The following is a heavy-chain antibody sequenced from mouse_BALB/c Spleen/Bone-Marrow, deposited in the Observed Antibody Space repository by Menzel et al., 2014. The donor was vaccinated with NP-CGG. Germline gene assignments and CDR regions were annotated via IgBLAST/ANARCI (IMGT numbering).Heavy chain of an antibody. V-gene: IGHV5-17*02. CDR1: GFTFSSFG. Sequence: EVQLQQSGGGLVQPGGSRKLSCAASGFTFSSFGMHWVRQAPEKGLEWVAYISSGSSPIFYADTVKGRFTISRDNPKNTVFLKMTSLRSEDTAIYYGTRGGNWEDFDYWGQGTTLTVSS. D-gene: IGHD4-1*01. J-gene: IGHJ2*01. CDR3: TRGGNWEDFDY. CDR2: ISSGSSPI.